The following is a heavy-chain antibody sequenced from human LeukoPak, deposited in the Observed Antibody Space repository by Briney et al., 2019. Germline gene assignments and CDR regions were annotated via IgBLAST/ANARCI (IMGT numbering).Heavy chain of an antibody. CDR3: ARDQVGATADY. CDR2: ISAYNDNT. D-gene: IGHD1-26*01. J-gene: IGHJ4*02. CDR1: GYTFTSYG. V-gene: IGHV1-18*01. Sequence: ASVTVSFKASGYTFTSYGISWVRQAPGQGLEWMGWISAYNDNTNYAQKLQGRVTMTTDTSTSTAYMELRSLRSDDTAVYYCARDQVGATADYWGQGTLVTVSS.